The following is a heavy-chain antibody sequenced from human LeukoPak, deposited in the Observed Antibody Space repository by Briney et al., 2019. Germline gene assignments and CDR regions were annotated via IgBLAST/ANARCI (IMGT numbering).Heavy chain of an antibody. D-gene: IGHD5-12*01. CDR1: GFTFSSYA. CDR2: ISYDGSNK. J-gene: IGHJ4*02. Sequence: PGGSLRLSCAASGFTFSSYAMHWVRQAPGKGLEWVAVISYDGSNKYYADSVKGRFTISRDNSKNTLYLQMNSLRAEDTAVYYCARGYSGYDSAFDYWGQGTLVTVS. CDR3: ARGYSGYDSAFDY. V-gene: IGHV3-30*04.